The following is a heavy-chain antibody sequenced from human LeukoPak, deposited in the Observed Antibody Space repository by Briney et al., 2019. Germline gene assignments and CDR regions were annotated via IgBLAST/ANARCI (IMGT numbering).Heavy chain of an antibody. CDR2: ISYDGSNK. CDR3: ARGVRIAVAGYIDY. D-gene: IGHD6-19*01. V-gene: IGHV3-30*03. CDR1: GFTFSHYS. J-gene: IGHJ4*02. Sequence: PGGSLRLSCAASGFTFSHYSMNWVRQAPGKGLEWVAAISYDGSNKNYADSVKGRFTISRDNSKNTLYLQMNSLRAEDTAVYYCARGVRIAVAGYIDYWGQGTLVTVSS.